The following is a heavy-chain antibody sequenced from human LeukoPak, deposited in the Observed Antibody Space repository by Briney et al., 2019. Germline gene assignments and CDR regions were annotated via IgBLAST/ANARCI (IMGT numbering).Heavy chain of an antibody. CDR1: GGSISSYY. CDR2: IYTSGST. Sequence: NPSETLSLTCTVSGGSISSYYWSWIRQPAGKGLEWIGRIYTSGSTNYNPSLKSRVTMSVDTSKNQFSLKLSSVTAADTAVYYCASSNIAARDWYFDLWGRGTLVTVSS. D-gene: IGHD6-6*01. CDR3: ASSNIAARDWYFDL. V-gene: IGHV4-4*07. J-gene: IGHJ2*01.